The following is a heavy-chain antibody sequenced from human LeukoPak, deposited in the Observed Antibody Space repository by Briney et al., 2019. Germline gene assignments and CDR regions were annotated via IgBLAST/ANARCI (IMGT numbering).Heavy chain of an antibody. CDR1: GGSISSGSYY. CDR2: SYSSGST. V-gene: IGHV4-61*02. D-gene: IGHD3-3*01. Sequence: SQTLSLSCTVSGGSISSGSYYWSWIPQPAGKGLEWSVRSYSSGSTNYNPALKSRVTISVDTSKNQFSLKLSSVTTADTAVYYCARTPYDFWSGYLLYYMDVWGKGTTVTVSS. J-gene: IGHJ6*03. CDR3: ARTPYDFWSGYLLYYMDV.